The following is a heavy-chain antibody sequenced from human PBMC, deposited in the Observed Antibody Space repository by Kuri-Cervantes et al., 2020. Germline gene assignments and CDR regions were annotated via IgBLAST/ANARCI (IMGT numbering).Heavy chain of an antibody. Sequence: GESLKISCAASGFTFSGYAMSWVRQAPGKGLEWVSAISGSGGSTYYADSVKGRFTISRDNSKNTLYLQMNSLRAEDTAVYYCAKDPFVVVPAAHDYWGQGTLVTVSS. J-gene: IGHJ4*02. V-gene: IGHV3-23*01. CDR3: AKDPFVVVPAAHDY. D-gene: IGHD2-2*01. CDR1: GFTFSGYA. CDR2: ISGSGGST.